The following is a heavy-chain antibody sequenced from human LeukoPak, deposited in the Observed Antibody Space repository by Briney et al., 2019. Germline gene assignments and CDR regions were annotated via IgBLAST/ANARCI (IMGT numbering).Heavy chain of an antibody. J-gene: IGHJ6*03. CDR2: IKQDGSEK. CDR3: ANIAAPHYYYYYYMDV. D-gene: IGHD6-13*01. V-gene: IGHV3-7*01. CDR1: GFTFSSYW. Sequence: GRSLRLSCAASGFTFSSYWMSWVRQAPGKGLEWVANIKQDGSEKYYVDSVKGRFTISRDNAKNSLYLQMNSLRAEDTAVYYCANIAAPHYYYYYYMDVWGKGTTVTVSS.